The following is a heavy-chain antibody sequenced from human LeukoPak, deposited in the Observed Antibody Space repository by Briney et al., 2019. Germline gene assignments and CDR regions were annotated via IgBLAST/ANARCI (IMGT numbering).Heavy chain of an antibody. CDR2: IIPIFGTA. CDR3: ARTARYCSGGSCYAPFDY. J-gene: IGHJ4*02. D-gene: IGHD2-15*01. V-gene: IGHV1-69*06. CDR1: GGTFSSYA. Sequence: ASVKVSCKASGGTFSSYAISWVRQAPGQGLEWMGGIIPIFGTANYAQKFQGRVTITADKSTSTAYMELSSLRSEDTAVYYCARTARYCSGGSCYAPFDYWGQGTLVTVSS.